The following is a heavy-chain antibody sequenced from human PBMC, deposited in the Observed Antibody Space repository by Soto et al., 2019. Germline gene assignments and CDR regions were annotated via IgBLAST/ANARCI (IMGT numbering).Heavy chain of an antibody. CDR2: ISGSGSST. D-gene: IGHD2-15*01. CDR1: GFTFSNFA. J-gene: IGHJ4*02. V-gene: IGHV3-23*01. CDR3: AKGVCSGGSCYSGN. Sequence: AGGSLRLSCAASGFTFSNFAMNWVRQAPGKGLEWVSGISGSGSSTSYADSVKGRFTISRDNSKNTLYVQMNNLGADDTAVYYCAKGVCSGGSCYSGNWGQGTLVTVSS.